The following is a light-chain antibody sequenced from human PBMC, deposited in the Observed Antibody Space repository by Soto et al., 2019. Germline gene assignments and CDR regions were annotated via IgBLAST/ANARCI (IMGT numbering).Light chain of an antibody. CDR2: ENN. Sequence: QAVVTQPPSVSAAPGQKVTISCSGSSSNIGNNYVSWYQHLPGTAPKLLIYENNKRPSRIPDRFSGSKSGTSATLGITGLQTGDEADYYCGTWDSSLSANWVFGGGTKLTVL. CDR3: GTWDSSLSANWV. CDR1: SSNIGNNY. J-gene: IGLJ3*02. V-gene: IGLV1-51*02.